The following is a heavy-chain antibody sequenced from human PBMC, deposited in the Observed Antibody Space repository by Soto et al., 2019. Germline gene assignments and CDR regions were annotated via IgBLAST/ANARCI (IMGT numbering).Heavy chain of an antibody. Sequence: SVEVSCKASAYTFTHYSMHLLRQAPGQRFEWMGSINAGNGNTKYSQKFQGRVTMTSDTSASTAYMELSSLRSEDTAVYYCARRGSREDTDMGNDAFDIWGQGTMVTVS. CDR3: ARRGSREDTDMGNDAFDI. CDR2: INAGNGNT. V-gene: IGHV1-3*01. J-gene: IGHJ3*02. CDR1: AYTFTHYS. D-gene: IGHD5-18*01.